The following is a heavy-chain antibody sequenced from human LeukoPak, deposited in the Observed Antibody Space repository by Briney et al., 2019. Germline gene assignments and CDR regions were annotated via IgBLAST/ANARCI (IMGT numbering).Heavy chain of an antibody. J-gene: IGHJ4*02. CDR1: GLTFSKYS. Sequence: GGSLRLSCAASGLTFSKYSMTWVRQAPGKGLEWVSFIDTSSTTMYYTDSVKGRFTISRDNAKNSLYLQMNSLKAEDTAVYYCARDDTASNSDVSIYYDKNDFWGQGTLVTVSS. D-gene: IGHD3-22*01. CDR2: IDTSSTTM. CDR3: ARDDTASNSDVSIYYDKNDF. V-gene: IGHV3-48*04.